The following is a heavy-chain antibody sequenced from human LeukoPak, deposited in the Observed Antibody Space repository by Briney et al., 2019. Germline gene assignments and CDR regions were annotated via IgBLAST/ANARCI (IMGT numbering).Heavy chain of an antibody. V-gene: IGHV3-21*01. J-gene: IGHJ4*02. CDR1: GFTFSSYS. D-gene: IGHD4-17*01. CDR3: ARGSTALCDY. Sequence: GSMRLSRAASGFTFSSYSMNWVRQAPGKGLEWVSSISSSSSYIYYADSVKGRFTISRDNAKNSLYLQMNSLRAEDTAVYYCARGSTALCDYWGQGTLVTVSS. CDR2: ISSSSSYI.